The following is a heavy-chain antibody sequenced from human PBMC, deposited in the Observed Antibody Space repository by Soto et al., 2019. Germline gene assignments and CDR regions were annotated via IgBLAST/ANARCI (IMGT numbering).Heavy chain of an antibody. D-gene: IGHD3-3*01. J-gene: IGHJ3*02. Sequence: ASVKVSCKASGVTFSSYAISWVRQAPGQGLEWMGGIIPIFGTANYAQKFQGRVTITADESTSTAYMELSSLRSEDTAVYYCARDRAIHDFWSGYYHDAFDIWGQGTMVTVSS. CDR3: ARDRAIHDFWSGYYHDAFDI. V-gene: IGHV1-69*13. CDR1: GVTFSSYA. CDR2: IIPIFGTA.